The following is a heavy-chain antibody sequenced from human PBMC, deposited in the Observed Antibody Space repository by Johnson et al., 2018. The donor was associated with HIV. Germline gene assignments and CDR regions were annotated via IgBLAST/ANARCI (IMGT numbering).Heavy chain of an antibody. J-gene: IGHJ3*02. V-gene: IGHV3-7*01. CDR3: ARDGGFVGAFDI. D-gene: IGHD3-16*01. CDR2: IPQAGGAE. CDR1: GFTFSNYW. Sequence: VQLVESGGGLVQRRGGSLRLSCAASGFTFSNYWMSWVRQAPGKGLEWVANIPQAGGAESDVDSVKGRFTISSDNAKNSLYLQMNSLRAGDTAVYYCARDGGFVGAFDIWGQGTMVIVSS.